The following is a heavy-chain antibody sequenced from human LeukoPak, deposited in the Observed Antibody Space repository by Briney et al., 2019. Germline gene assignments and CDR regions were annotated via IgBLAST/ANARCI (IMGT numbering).Heavy chain of an antibody. CDR3: ARLGPNYYYYYMDV. CDR2: INPNSGGT. Sequence: GASVKVSCKASGYTFTGYYMHWVRQAPGQGLEWMGWINPNSGGTNYAQKFQGRVTMTRDTSISTAYMELSRLRSDDTAVYYCARLGPNYYYYYMDVWGKGTTVTVSS. D-gene: IGHD1-26*01. J-gene: IGHJ6*03. V-gene: IGHV1-2*02. CDR1: GYTFTGYY.